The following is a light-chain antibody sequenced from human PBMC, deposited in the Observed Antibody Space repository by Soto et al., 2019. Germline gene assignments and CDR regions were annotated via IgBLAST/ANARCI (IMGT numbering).Light chain of an antibody. Sequence: DIQMTQSPSSLSPSVGDRVTITCRASRSISDWLAWYQQKPGKAPELLIFDASNLKSGVSSRFSGSGSGTEFTLTISRLQPDDVATYYCLQYSSHSWPFGQGTKVDIK. CDR2: DAS. CDR3: LQYSSHSWP. CDR1: RSISDW. J-gene: IGKJ1*01. V-gene: IGKV1-5*01.